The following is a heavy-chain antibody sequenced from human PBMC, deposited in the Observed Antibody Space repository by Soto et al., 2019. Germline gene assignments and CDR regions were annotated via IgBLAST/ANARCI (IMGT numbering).Heavy chain of an antibody. J-gene: IGHJ4*02. Sequence: QLQLQESGSGLVKPSQTLSLTCGVSGGSVSGGGYSWSWIRQPPGKGLEWIGYIWLSGSTYYNPSLTSRVTISIDRSKTQFSLRLSSVTAADTAVYYCARGGDYFEYWGQGTLVTVSS. CDR3: ARGGDYFEY. CDR1: GGSVSGGGYS. CDR2: IWLSGST. V-gene: IGHV4-30-2*01.